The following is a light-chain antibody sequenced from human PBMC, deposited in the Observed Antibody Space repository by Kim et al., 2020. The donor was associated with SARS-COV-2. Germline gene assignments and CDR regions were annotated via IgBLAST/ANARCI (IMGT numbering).Light chain of an antibody. CDR3: QQYNNWPYT. V-gene: IGKV3-15*01. CDR2: AAS. J-gene: IGKJ2*01. Sequence: SVSPGESATLSCRASQSVGGNLAWYQQKPGQAPRLLIYAASTRATGISARFSGGGSGAEFTLTITSLQSEDFAVYYCQQYNNWPYTFGQGTKLEI. CDR1: QSVGGN.